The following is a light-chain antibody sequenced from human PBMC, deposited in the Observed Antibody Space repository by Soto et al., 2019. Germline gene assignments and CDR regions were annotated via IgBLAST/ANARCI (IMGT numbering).Light chain of an antibody. J-gene: IGLJ1*01. CDR2: EGS. CDR1: SSDVGSYNL. Sequence: QSGLDQPGSGYGCPGRWFTISCTGTSSDVGSYNLVSWYQQHPGKAPKLMIYEGSKRPSGVSNPFSGSKSGNTASLTISGLQAEDEADYYCCSYAGSSTLCVFVPGTKVTVL. CDR3: CSYAGSSTLCV. V-gene: IGLV2-23*01.